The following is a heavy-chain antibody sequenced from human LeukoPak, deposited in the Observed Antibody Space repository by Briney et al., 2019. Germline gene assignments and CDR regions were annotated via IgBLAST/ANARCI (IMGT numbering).Heavy chain of an antibody. Sequence: ASVKVSCKASGGTLSTYAINWVRQAPGQGLEWMGRIIPILGTATHAQNFQGRVTITTDESTNTAYVELSSLRSEDSAVYYCATYTKDFGDRPRWFDPWGQGTLVTVSS. D-gene: IGHD4/OR15-4a*01. CDR3: ATYTKDFGDRPRWFDP. CDR1: GGTLSTYA. CDR2: IIPILGTA. V-gene: IGHV1-69*11. J-gene: IGHJ5*02.